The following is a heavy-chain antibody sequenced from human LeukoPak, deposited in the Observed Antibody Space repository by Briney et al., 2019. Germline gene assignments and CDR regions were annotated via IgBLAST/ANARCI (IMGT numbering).Heavy chain of an antibody. CDR3: AKSNGYGLVDI. V-gene: IGHV4-38-2*02. J-gene: IGHJ3*02. CDR2: IYHSGST. Sequence: SETLSLTCTVSGYSISSGYYWGWIRQPPGKGLEWIGSIYHSGSTYYNPSLKSRVTISLDTSRNQFSLKVNSVTAADTAVYYCAKSNGYGLVDIWGQGTMVTVSS. D-gene: IGHD3-10*01. CDR1: GYSISSGYY.